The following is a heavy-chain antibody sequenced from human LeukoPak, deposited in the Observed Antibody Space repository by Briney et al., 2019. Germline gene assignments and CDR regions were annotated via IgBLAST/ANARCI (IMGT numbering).Heavy chain of an antibody. V-gene: IGHV3-48*03. CDR1: GFTFSSYE. D-gene: IGHD2-21*01. Sequence: GGSLRLSCAASGFTFSSYEMNRVRQAPGKWLEWVSYISSSGTTIYYADSVKGRFTISRDNAKNSLSLQMNSLRVEDTAVYYCARALHGLYSGGLFDYWGQGTLVTVSS. J-gene: IGHJ4*02. CDR3: ARALHGLYSGGLFDY. CDR2: ISSSGTTI.